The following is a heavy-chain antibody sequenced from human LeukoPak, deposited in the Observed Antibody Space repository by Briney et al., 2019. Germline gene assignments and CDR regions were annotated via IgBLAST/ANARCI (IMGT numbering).Heavy chain of an antibody. CDR3: ARKYSSSWSEDH. D-gene: IGHD6-13*01. CDR1: GGSFSGYY. CDR2: INHSGST. V-gene: IGHV4-34*01. J-gene: IGHJ4*02. Sequence: SETLSLTCAVYGGSFSGYYWSWIRQPPGKGLEWIGEINHSGSTNYNPSLKSRVTISVDTSKNQFSLKLSSVTAADTAVYYCARKYSSSWSEDHWGQGTLVTVSS.